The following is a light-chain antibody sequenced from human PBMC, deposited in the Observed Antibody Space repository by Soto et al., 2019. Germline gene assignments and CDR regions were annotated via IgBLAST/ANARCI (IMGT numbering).Light chain of an antibody. CDR1: QSVSSY. CDR2: DAS. Sequence: EIVLTQSPATLSLSPGERATLSGRASQSVSSYLVWYQQKPGQAPSLLIYDASNRATGIPARFSGSGSGTDFTLTISSLEPEDFAVYYCQQRSNWPLTFGGGTKVEIK. J-gene: IGKJ4*01. CDR3: QQRSNWPLT. V-gene: IGKV3-11*01.